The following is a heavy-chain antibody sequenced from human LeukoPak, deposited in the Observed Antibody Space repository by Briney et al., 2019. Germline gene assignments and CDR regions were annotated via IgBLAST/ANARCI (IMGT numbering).Heavy chain of an antibody. Sequence: GGSLRLSCAASGFIFSSSDMHCVREGPGKGLEWGSIISYDGNNKYNADSVKVRFTISRDNYKNMLFLQLNSLRVEDTAVYYCARDSKRFGNRDAFDIWGQGTMVTASS. V-gene: IGHV3-33*05. J-gene: IGHJ3*02. CDR3: ARDSKRFGNRDAFDI. CDR2: ISYDGNNK. CDR1: GFIFSSSD. D-gene: IGHD3-10*01.